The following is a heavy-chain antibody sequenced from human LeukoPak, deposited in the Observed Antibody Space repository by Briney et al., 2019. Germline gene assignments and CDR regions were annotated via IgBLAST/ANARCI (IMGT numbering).Heavy chain of an antibody. CDR3: AKGYSGSYSLYYYYYMDV. CDR2: IRYDGSNK. Sequence: GGSLRLSCAASGFSFSSYGMYWVRQAPGKGLEWVAFIRYDGSNKYYADSVKGRFTISRDNSKNTLYLQMNSLRAEDTAVYYCAKGYSGSYSLYYYYYMDVWGKGTTVTISS. J-gene: IGHJ6*03. V-gene: IGHV3-30*02. CDR1: GFSFSSYG. D-gene: IGHD1-26*01.